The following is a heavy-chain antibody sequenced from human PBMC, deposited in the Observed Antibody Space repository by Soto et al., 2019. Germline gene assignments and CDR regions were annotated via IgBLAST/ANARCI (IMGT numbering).Heavy chain of an antibody. CDR2: INHSGST. V-gene: IGHV4-34*01. J-gene: IGHJ2*01. Sequence: QVQLQQWGAGLLKPSETLSLTCAVYGGSFSGYYWSWIRQPPGKGLEWIGEINHSGSTNYNPSLKRRVTISVDTSKNQFSLKLSSVTAADTAVYYCASSVYCSGGSCTPGSNWYFDLWGRGTLVTVSS. CDR1: GGSFSGYY. D-gene: IGHD2-15*01. CDR3: ASSVYCSGGSCTPGSNWYFDL.